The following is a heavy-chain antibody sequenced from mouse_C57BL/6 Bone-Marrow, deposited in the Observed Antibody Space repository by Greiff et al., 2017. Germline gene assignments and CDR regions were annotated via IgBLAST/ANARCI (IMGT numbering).Heavy chain of an antibody. CDR3: ARGGDRGAMDY. D-gene: IGHD3-3*01. V-gene: IGHV1-66*01. Sequence: QVQLQQSGPELVKPGASVKISCKASGYSFTSYYIHWVKQRPGQGLEWIGWIYPGSGNTKYNEKFKGKATLTADTSSSTAYMQLRSLTSEDSAVYYCARGGDRGAMDYWGQGTSVTVSS. J-gene: IGHJ4*01. CDR1: GYSFTSYY. CDR2: IYPGSGNT.